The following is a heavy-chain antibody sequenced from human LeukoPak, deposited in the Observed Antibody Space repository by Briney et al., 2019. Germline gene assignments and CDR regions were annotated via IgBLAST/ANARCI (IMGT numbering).Heavy chain of an antibody. CDR2: VYYSEST. Sequence: SETLSLTCTVSGGSISGYYWSWIRQPPGKGLEWIGYVYYSESTNYNPSLKSRVTISVDTSKKQFFLRLSSVTAADTAVYYCAKGHRYSSGWYWSHWFDPWGQGTLVTVSS. D-gene: IGHD6-19*01. J-gene: IGHJ5*02. CDR1: GGSISGYY. CDR3: AKGHRYSSGWYWSHWFDP. V-gene: IGHV4-59*12.